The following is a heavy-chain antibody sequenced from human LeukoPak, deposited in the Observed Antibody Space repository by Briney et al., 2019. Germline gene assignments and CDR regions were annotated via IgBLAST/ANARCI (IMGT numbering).Heavy chain of an antibody. CDR3: ARSIHGGY. CDR2: INSDGINT. CDR1: GFTFSNYW. V-gene: IGHV3-74*01. J-gene: IGHJ4*02. Sequence: PGGSLRLSCAATGFTFSNYWMHWVRQAPGKGLVWVSRINSDGINTSYADSVKGRFTISRDNAKNSLYLQMNSLRAEDTAVYYCARSIHGGYWGQGTLVTVSS. D-gene: IGHD6-6*01.